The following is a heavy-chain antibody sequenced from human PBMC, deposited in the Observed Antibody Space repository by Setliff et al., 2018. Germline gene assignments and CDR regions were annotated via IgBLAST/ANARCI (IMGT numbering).Heavy chain of an antibody. CDR3: ARESATIGEFPLYYFDK. D-gene: IGHD3-10*01. Sequence: SCTVSGGSISSVTYYWSWLRQPAGKGLEWIGHIYSGGSTKYNSSLKSRVTMSIDTANNEFSLKLRSVTVADAAVYFCARESATIGEFPLYYFDKWGQGIPVTVSS. J-gene: IGHJ4*02. CDR2: IYSGGST. V-gene: IGHV4-61*09. CDR1: GGSISSVTYY.